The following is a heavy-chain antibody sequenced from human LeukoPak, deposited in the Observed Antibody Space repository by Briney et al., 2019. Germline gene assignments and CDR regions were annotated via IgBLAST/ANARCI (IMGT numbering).Heavy chain of an antibody. Sequence: PSETLSLTCAAYGGSFSGYYWSWIRQPPGKGLEWIGEINHSGSTNYNPSLKSRVTISVDTSKNQFSLKLSSVTAADTAVYYCARGAKLGYCSGGSCQRLYYYYYMDVWGKGTTVTVSS. CDR1: GGSFSGYY. D-gene: IGHD2-15*01. J-gene: IGHJ6*03. CDR3: ARGAKLGYCSGGSCQRLYYYYYMDV. V-gene: IGHV4-34*01. CDR2: INHSGST.